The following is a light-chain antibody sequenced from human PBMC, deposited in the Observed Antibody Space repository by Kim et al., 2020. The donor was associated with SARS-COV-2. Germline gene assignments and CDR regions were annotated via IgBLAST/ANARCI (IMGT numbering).Light chain of an antibody. CDR3: AAWDDGSKSLV. J-gene: IGLJ2*01. V-gene: IGLV1-47*01. CDR2: RND. CDR1: VSNVGSNF. Sequence: QSVLTQPPSVSATPGQRVDISCSGRVSNVGSNFVYWYKQVPGTAPTLLISRNDQRPSGVPDRFSGSKSGTSASLAISGLRSVDEASYFCAAWDDGSKSLVFGGGTKVTVL.